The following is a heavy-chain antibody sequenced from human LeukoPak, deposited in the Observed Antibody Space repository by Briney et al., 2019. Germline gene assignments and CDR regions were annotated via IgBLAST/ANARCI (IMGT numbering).Heavy chain of an antibody. Sequence: ASVKVSCKASGYIFTGYFLHWVRQAPGQGVEWMGRINPNSGGTNYAQKFQGRVTMIRDTSISTAYMGLSRLRSEDTAVYYCAVMIGSGSPYYFDYWGQGTLVSVSS. J-gene: IGHJ4*02. V-gene: IGHV1-2*06. CDR3: AVMIGSGSPYYFDY. CDR2: INPNSGGT. CDR1: GYIFTGYF. D-gene: IGHD3-3*01.